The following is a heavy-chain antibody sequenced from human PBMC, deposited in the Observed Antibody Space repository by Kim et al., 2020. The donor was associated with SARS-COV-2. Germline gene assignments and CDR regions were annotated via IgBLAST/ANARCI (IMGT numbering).Heavy chain of an antibody. V-gene: IGHV4-39*01. CDR3: ARQTGAAAGREGDY. CDR2: IYYSGST. J-gene: IGHJ4*02. D-gene: IGHD6-13*01. Sequence: SETLSLTCTVSGGSISSSSYYWGWIRQPPGKGLEWIGSIYYSGSTYYNPSLKSRVTISVDTSKNQFSLKLSSVTAADTAVYYCARQTGAAAGREGDYWGQGTLVTVSS. CDR1: GGSISSSSYY.